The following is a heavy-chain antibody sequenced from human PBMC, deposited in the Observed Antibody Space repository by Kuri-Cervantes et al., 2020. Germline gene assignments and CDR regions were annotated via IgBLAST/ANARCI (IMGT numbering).Heavy chain of an antibody. CDR3: ARYYCGGDCLYFQH. D-gene: IGHD2-21*02. Sequence: GESLKISCAASGFTFSSYGMHWVRQAPGKGLEWAAVIWYDGSNKYYADSVKGRFTISRDNSKNTLYLQMNSLRAEDTAVYFCARYYCGGDCLYFQHWGQGTLVTVSS. J-gene: IGHJ1*01. CDR2: IWYDGSNK. CDR1: GFTFSSYG. V-gene: IGHV3-30*19.